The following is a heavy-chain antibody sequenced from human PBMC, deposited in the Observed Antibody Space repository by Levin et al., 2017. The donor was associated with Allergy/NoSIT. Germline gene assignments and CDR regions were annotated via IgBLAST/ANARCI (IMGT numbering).Heavy chain of an antibody. Sequence: SCAASGFTFTSYSMHWVRQAPGKGLELVALISYDENNRYYADSVKGRFTISRDNSKDTLYLQMNSLRAEDTAVYYCARDRCSSTSCYTVGALDIWGHGTMVTVSS. V-gene: IGHV3-30-3*01. CDR2: ISYDENNR. J-gene: IGHJ3*02. CDR1: GFTFTSYS. CDR3: ARDRCSSTSCYTVGALDI. D-gene: IGHD2-2*02.